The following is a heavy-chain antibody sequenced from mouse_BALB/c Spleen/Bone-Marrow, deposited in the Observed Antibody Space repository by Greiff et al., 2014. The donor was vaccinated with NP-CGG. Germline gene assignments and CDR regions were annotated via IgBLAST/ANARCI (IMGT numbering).Heavy chain of an antibody. Sequence: EVMLVESGGGLVQPGDSLRLSCATSGFTFSDFYMEWVRQPPGKRLEWIAASRIKAKYYTTDYSVSVKGRFIVSRDTSQSVLYLQMNALRAEDTAIYYCARDVGYGNYFVYWGQGTLVTVSA. CDR2: SRIKAKYYTT. D-gene: IGHD2-10*02. V-gene: IGHV7-1*02. J-gene: IGHJ3*01. CDR3: ARDVGYGNYFVY. CDR1: GFTFSDFY.